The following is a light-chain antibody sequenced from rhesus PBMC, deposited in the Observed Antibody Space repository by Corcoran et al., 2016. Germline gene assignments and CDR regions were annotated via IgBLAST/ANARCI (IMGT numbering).Light chain of an antibody. CDR3: QQHDNSPFT. CDR2: RAS. Sequence: DIQMTQSPSSLSASVGDKVTITCRASQGISNWLAWYQQKPGKAPKLLIYRASNLETGVPSRFSGSGSGTDFTRTISSLQPEDIATYYCQQHDNSPFTFGPGTKLDIK. CDR1: QGISNW. J-gene: IGKJ3*01. V-gene: IGKV1-69*01.